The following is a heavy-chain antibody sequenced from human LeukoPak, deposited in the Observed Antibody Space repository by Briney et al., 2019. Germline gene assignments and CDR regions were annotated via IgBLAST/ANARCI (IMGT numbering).Heavy chain of an antibody. CDR3: AKNNASSSIADECMFDY. J-gene: IGHJ4*02. D-gene: IGHD6-13*01. CDR1: GFPLSSYL. CDR2: ISGGGSNK. V-gene: IGHV3-23*01. Sequence: GGSLRLSCAVSGFPLSSYLMSLVRQAPGKGLEWVSGISGGGSNKYYADSVKRRFTSSRDNSKNTLYLQMNSLRAEDTAVYYCAKNNASSSIADECMFDYWGQGTLVTVSS.